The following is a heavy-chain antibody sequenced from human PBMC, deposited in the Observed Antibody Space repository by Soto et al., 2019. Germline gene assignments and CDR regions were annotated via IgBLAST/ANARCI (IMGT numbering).Heavy chain of an antibody. CDR1: GFTFSHAW. CDR2: IKSKVDGGTI. V-gene: IGHV3-15*07. CDR3: VTGGYYLAY. J-gene: IGHJ4*02. Sequence: GGSLRLSCAASGFTFSHAWMNWVRQAPGKGLDWVGRIKSKVDGGTIDYAAPVKGRFSISRDDSKNTFYLEMNSLKTEDTAVYYCVTGGYYLAYWGQGTLVTVSS.